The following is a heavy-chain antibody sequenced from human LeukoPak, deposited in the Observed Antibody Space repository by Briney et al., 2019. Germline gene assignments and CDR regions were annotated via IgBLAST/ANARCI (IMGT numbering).Heavy chain of an antibody. Sequence: SETLSLTCTVSGGSISGYYWSWIRQPPGKGLEWIGYIFYSGSTKYNPSLKSRVTISVDTSKNQFSLKLSSVTAADTAMYYCARETGELPYYSDYWGQGTLVLVSS. CDR1: GGSISGYY. V-gene: IGHV4-59*01. CDR3: ARETGELPYYSDY. CDR2: IFYSGST. J-gene: IGHJ4*02. D-gene: IGHD3-10*01.